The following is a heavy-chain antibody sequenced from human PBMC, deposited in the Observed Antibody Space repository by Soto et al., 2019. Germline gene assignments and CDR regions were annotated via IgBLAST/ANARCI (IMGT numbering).Heavy chain of an antibody. J-gene: IGHJ3*02. CDR3: PRTPDI. CDR2: IYPSGST. Sequence: QLQLQESGSGLVNPSQTLSLTCAVSGGSISSGGYSWSWIRQPPGKSLEWIGYIYPSGSTYYNPTLKSRVTISVDMSKNQFSLKLSSVTAADTAVYYCPRTPDIWGQGTMVTVSS. CDR1: GGSISSGGYS. V-gene: IGHV4-30-2*01.